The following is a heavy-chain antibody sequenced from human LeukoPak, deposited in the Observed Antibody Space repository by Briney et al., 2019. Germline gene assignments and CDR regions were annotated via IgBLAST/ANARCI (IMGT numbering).Heavy chain of an antibody. CDR1: GYSISSGYY. V-gene: IGHV4-38-2*01. J-gene: IGHJ4*02. CDR3: ARLGDYREY. Sequence: SETLSLTCAVSGYSISSGYYWGWIRQPPGKGLEWIGSSYHSGSTYYNPSLKSRVTISVDTSKNQFSLKLSSVTAADTAVYYCARLGDYREYWGQGTLVTVSP. D-gene: IGHD4-17*01. CDR2: SYHSGST.